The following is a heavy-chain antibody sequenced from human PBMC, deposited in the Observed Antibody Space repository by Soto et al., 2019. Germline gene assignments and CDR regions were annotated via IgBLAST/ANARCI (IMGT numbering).Heavy chain of an antibody. D-gene: IGHD6-13*01. CDR3: ARAPSAYSSSWGAGYYYGMDV. V-gene: IGHV4-4*02. J-gene: IGHJ6*02. Sequence: PSETLSLTCAVSGGSISSSNWWSWVRQPPGKGLEWIGEIYHSGSTNYNPSLKSRVTISVDKSKNQFSLKLSSVTAADTAVYYCARAPSAYSSSWGAGYYYGMDVWGQGTTVTVSS. CDR1: GGSISSSNW. CDR2: IYHSGST.